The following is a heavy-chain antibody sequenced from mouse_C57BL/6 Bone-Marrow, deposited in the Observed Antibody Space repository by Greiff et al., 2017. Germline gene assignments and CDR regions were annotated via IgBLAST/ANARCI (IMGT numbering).Heavy chain of an antibody. CDR2: IYPGNSDT. J-gene: IGHJ4*01. D-gene: IGHD2-12*01. Sequence: VQLQQSGTVLARPGASVKMSCKTSGYTFTSYWMHWVKQRPGQGLEWIGAIYPGNSDTSYNQKFKGKGKLTAVTSASTAYMELSSLTDEDSAVYCCTRSSYLFYAMDYWGQGTSVTVSS. CDR3: TRSSYLFYAMDY. CDR1: GYTFTSYW. V-gene: IGHV1-5*01.